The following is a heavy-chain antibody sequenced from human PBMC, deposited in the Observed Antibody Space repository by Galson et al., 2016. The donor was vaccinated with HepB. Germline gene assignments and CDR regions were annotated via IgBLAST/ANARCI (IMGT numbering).Heavy chain of an antibody. CDR1: GFTFSIYG. J-gene: IGHJ4*02. Sequence: SLRLSCAASGFTFSIYGMNWVRQAPGKGLEWVSSISSSSRYIFYADSVKGRFTISRDNAKNSLYLQMNSLRAADTAIYYCARTRFTIVGGSHLDYWGQGTLVTVSS. CDR3: ARTRFTIVGGSHLDY. CDR2: ISSSSRYI. D-gene: IGHD1-26*01. V-gene: IGHV3-21*04.